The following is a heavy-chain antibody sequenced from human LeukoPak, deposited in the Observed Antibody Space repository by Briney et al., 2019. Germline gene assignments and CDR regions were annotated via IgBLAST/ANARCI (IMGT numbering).Heavy chain of an antibody. CDR2: INHSGST. CDR1: GGSFSGYY. V-gene: IGHV4-34*01. J-gene: IGHJ5*02. Sequence: SETLSLTCAVYGGSFSGYYWSWIRQPPGKGLEWIGEINHSGSTNYNPSLKSRVTISVDTSKNQFSLKLSSMTAADTAVYYCARGQDSSGWFDPWGQGTLVTVSS. CDR3: ARGQDSSGWFDP. D-gene: IGHD6-19*01.